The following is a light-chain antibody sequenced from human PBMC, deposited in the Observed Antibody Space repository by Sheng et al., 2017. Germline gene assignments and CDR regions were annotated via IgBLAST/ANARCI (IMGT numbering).Light chain of an antibody. CDR1: QSVTST. V-gene: IGKV3-15*01. J-gene: IGKJ2*01. CDR3: QQYDNWPPLYT. CDR2: GAS. Sequence: EIVLTQSPGTLSVSPGERATLSCRASQSVTSTYLDWYQQKPGQAPRLLIYGASTRATGIPGRFSGSGSGTEFTLTISSLQSEDFAVYYCQQYDNWPPLYTFGQGTKLEI.